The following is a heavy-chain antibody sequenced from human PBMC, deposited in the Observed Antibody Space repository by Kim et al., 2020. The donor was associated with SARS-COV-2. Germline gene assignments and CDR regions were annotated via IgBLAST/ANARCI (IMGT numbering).Heavy chain of an antibody. V-gene: IGHV5-51*01. D-gene: IGHD7-27*01. Sequence: GESLKISCKGSGYNFNNYWIAWVRQMPGKGLEWMGMMFPSDSDIRYSPSFEGQITISVDKSTTTAHLQWPSLKASDTAIYFCAIGDSAGALDNWGQGTLVTVSS. CDR3: AIGDSAGALDN. J-gene: IGHJ4*02. CDR1: GYNFNNYW. CDR2: MFPSDSDI.